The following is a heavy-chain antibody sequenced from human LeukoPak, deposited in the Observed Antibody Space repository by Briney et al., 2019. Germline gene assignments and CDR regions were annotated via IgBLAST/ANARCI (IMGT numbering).Heavy chain of an antibody. CDR3: ATSYKSPDYYDSNGSPVY. V-gene: IGHV1-3*01. D-gene: IGHD3-22*01. Sequence: GASVKVSCKASGYTFTSYAMHWVRQAPGQRLEWMGWINAGNGNTKYSQKFQGRVTITRDTSASTAYKELSSLRSEDTAVYYCATSYKSPDYYDSNGSPVYWGQGTLVTVSS. J-gene: IGHJ4*02. CDR1: GYTFTSYA. CDR2: INAGNGNT.